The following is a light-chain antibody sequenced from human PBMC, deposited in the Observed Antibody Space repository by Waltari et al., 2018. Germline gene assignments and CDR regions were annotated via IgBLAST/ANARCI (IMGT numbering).Light chain of an antibody. J-gene: IGLJ3*02. CDR2: EVS. V-gene: IGLV2-14*01. Sequence: QSALTQPVSVSESPGQSITISCTGTSSDVGAYNFVSWYQQHPGKAPKLLINEVSNRPSGVSSRFSASKSGNTASLTISGLQAEDEADYYCTSFTSRSTWVFGGGTKLTVL. CDR1: SSDVGAYNF. CDR3: TSFTSRSTWV.